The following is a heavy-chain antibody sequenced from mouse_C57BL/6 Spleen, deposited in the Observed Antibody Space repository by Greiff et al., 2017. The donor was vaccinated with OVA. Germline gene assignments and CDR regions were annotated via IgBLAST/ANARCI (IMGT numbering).Heavy chain of an antibody. CDR1: GYTFTSYW. V-gene: IGHV1-52*01. Sequence: QVQLQQPGAELVRPGSSVKLSCKASGYTFTSYWMHWVKQRPIQGLEWIGNIDPSDSETHYNQKFKDKATLTVDKSSSTAYMQLSSRTSEDSAVYYCARYSSGYDYWGQGTTLTVSS. CDR2: IDPSDSET. J-gene: IGHJ2*01. D-gene: IGHD3-2*02. CDR3: ARYSSGYDY.